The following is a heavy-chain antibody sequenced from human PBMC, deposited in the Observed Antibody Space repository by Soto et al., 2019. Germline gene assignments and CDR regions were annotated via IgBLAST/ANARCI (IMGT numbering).Heavy chain of an antibody. Sequence: GGSLRLSCAASGFTFSKYALSWVRQAPGKGLEWVSAISGSGGTTHYADSVKGRVTISRDNSKDTVFLQMNSLRAEDTAVYSCAKYYYDRSGSPLAFDYWGQGTLVTVSS. CDR1: GFTFSKYA. CDR2: ISGSGGTT. CDR3: AKYYYDRSGSPLAFDY. V-gene: IGHV3-23*01. J-gene: IGHJ4*02. D-gene: IGHD3-22*01.